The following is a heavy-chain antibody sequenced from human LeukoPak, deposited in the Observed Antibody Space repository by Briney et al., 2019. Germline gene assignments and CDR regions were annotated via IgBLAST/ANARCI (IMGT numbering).Heavy chain of an antibody. CDR1: GFTFSIYA. D-gene: IGHD2-2*03. V-gene: IGHV3-23*01. J-gene: IGHJ4*02. CDR3: VKEVTGYGYFDY. Sequence: GGSLRLSCVASGFTFSIYAMRWVRQAPGKGLEWIAALNGGRTFFQDSVTGRFTISRDNSKNTLYLQLNSLRGDDTAVYYCVKEVTGYGYFDYWGRGTLVTVSS. CDR2: LNGGRT.